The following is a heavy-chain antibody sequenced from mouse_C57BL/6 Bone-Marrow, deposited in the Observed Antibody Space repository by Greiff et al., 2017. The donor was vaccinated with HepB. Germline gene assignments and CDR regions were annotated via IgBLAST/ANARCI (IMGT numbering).Heavy chain of an antibody. J-gene: IGHJ1*03. CDR2: ISSGSSTI. D-gene: IGHD1-1*01. Sequence: EVQVVESGGGLVKPGGSLKLSCAASGFTFSDYGMHWVRQAPEKGLEWVAYISSGSSTIYYADTVKGRFTISRDNAKNTLFLQMTSLRSEDTAMYYCARPPTTVWYFDVWGTGTTVTVSS. CDR3: ARPPTTVWYFDV. CDR1: GFTFSDYG. V-gene: IGHV5-17*01.